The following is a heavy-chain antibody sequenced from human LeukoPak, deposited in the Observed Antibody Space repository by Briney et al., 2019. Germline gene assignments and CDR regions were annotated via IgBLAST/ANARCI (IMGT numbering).Heavy chain of an antibody. V-gene: IGHV3-7*01. CDR1: GFTFSNYW. D-gene: IGHD1-1*01. CDR3: ARGEAGTGGY. J-gene: IGHJ4*02. Sequence: GGSLRLSCTASGFTFSNYWMSWVRQAPGKGLEWVANIQKDGSEKHFVDSVRGRFSISRDNVKNSVYLQMNSLTGEDTAVYYCARGEAGTGGYWRQGTLVTVSS. CDR2: IQKDGSEK.